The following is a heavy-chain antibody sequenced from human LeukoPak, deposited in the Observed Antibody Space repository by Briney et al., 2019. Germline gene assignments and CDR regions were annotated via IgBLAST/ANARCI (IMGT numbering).Heavy chain of an antibody. J-gene: IGHJ4*02. Sequence: SGTPSPTCTVSCGSLSNFYWSWIRQPPGEGLGCIGYIYSSGITYYNPSLKSRVTLSIDTSKDQFSLRLSSVTAADTAVYYCARGRIHYDSTGYYYWGQGTLVTVSS. CDR2: IYSSGIT. D-gene: IGHD3-22*01. CDR3: ARGRIHYDSTGYYY. V-gene: IGHV4-59*01. CDR1: CGSLSNFY.